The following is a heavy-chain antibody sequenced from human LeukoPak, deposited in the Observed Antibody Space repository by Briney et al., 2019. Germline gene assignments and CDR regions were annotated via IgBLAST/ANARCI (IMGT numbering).Heavy chain of an antibody. J-gene: IGHJ4*02. D-gene: IGHD4-11*01. CDR3: ARHDYSNDYFDY. CDR1: GGSISSSSYY. CDR2: IYYSGST. V-gene: IGHV4-39*01. Sequence: SETLSLTCTVSGGSISSSSYYWGWIRQPPGKGLEWSGSIYYSGSTYYNPSLKSRVTISVDTSKNQFSLKLSSVTAADTAVYYCARHDYSNDYFDYWGQGTLVTVSS.